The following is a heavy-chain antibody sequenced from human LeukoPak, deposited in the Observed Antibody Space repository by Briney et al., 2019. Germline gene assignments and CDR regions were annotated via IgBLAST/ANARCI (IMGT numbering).Heavy chain of an antibody. D-gene: IGHD3-3*01. Sequence: GGSLRLSCAASGFTFSSYAMSWVRQAPGKGLEWVSAISTGSSYIYYGDSVKGRFTISRDNAKNSLYLQMNSLRAEDTAVYYCARDWSGFDYWGQGTLVTVSS. CDR2: ISTGSSYI. CDR1: GFTFSSYA. J-gene: IGHJ4*02. V-gene: IGHV3-21*01. CDR3: ARDWSGFDY.